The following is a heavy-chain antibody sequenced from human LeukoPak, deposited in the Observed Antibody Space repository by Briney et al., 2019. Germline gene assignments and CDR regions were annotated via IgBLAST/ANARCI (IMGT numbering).Heavy chain of an antibody. V-gene: IGHV4-34*01. CDR3: ARLRDWFDP. CDR1: GGSFSGYY. CDR2: INHSGST. J-gene: IGHJ5*02. Sequence: KTSETLSLTCAVYGGSFSGYYWSWIRQPPGKGLEWIGEINHSGSTNYNPSLKSRVTISVDTSKNQFSLKLSSVTAADTAVYYCARLRDWFDPWGQGTLVTVSS.